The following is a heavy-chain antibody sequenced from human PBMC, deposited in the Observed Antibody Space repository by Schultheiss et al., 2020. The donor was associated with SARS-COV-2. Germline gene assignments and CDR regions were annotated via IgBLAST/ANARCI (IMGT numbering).Heavy chain of an antibody. V-gene: IGHV4-34*01. Sequence: SETLSLTCTVSGGSISSYYWGWIRQPPGKGLEWIGEINHSGSTNYNPSLKSRVTISVDTSKNQFSLKLSSVTATDTAMYYCARQAGYSSGLGFDYWGQGTLVTVSS. CDR2: INHSGST. D-gene: IGHD5-18*01. CDR3: ARQAGYSSGLGFDY. J-gene: IGHJ4*02. CDR1: GGSISSYY.